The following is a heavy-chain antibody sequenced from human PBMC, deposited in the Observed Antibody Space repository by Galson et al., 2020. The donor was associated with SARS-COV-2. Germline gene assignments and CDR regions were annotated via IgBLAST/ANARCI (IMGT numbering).Heavy chain of an antibody. CDR2: MSYDGSDE. CDR3: ADSTSDRYFEN. V-gene: IGHV3-30*01. CDR1: RFSFSSFA. Sequence: GGSLRLSCVASRFSFSSFAMHWVRQAPGKGLEWVAVMSYDGSDEYYSDSVKGRFTISRDNPKNTVYLDMNSLRGDDTAVYFCADSTSDRYFENWGQGTLVTVSS. D-gene: IGHD3-22*01. J-gene: IGHJ4*02.